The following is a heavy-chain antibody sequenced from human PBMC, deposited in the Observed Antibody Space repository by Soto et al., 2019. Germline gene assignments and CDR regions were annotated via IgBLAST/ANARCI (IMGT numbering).Heavy chain of an antibody. CDR2: INHSGST. Sequence: SETLSLTCAVYGGSFSGYYWSWIRQPPGKGLEWIGEINHSGSTNYNPSLKSRVTISVDTSKNQFSLKLSSVTAADTAVYYCARGGGTVGDIVVVPAAIVFAFDIWGQGTMVTVSS. V-gene: IGHV4-34*01. CDR3: ARGGGTVGDIVVVPAAIVFAFDI. CDR1: GGSFSGYY. J-gene: IGHJ3*02. D-gene: IGHD2-2*01.